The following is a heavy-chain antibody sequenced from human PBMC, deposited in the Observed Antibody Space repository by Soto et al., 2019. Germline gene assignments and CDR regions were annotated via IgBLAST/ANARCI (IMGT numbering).Heavy chain of an antibody. CDR2: IRGSGGST. J-gene: IGHJ4*02. D-gene: IGHD3-10*01. CDR3: AKGVGGGNSVYFDY. CDR1: GFTFSSHA. Sequence: EVQVLESGGGLVQPGGSLRLSCAASGFTFSSHAMSWVRQAPGKGLEWVSVIRGSGGSTYYADSVKGRFTISRDNSKNTLYLQMDTLRAEDTALYYCAKGVGGGNSVYFDYWGQGTLVTVSS. V-gene: IGHV3-23*01.